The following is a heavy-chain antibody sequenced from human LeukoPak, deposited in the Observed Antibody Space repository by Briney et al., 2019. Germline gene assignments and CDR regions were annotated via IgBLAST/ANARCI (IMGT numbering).Heavy chain of an antibody. CDR1: DGSFSGYY. Sequence: SETLSLTCAVYDGSFSGYYWSWIRQPPGKGLEWIGEINHSGSTNYNPSLVSRVTISVDTSKNQFSLRLSSVTAADTAVYYCARGPDSGSYYAWFDPWGQGTLVTVSS. CDR3: ARGPDSGSYYAWFDP. V-gene: IGHV4-34*01. CDR2: INHSGST. J-gene: IGHJ5*02. D-gene: IGHD1-26*01.